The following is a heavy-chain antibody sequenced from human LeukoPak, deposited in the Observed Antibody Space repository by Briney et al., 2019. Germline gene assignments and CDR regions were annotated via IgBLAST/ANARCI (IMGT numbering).Heavy chain of an antibody. J-gene: IGHJ4*02. CDR2: ISGSGGST. V-gene: IGHV3-23*01. Sequence: GGSLRLSCAASGFTFSSYAMSWVRQAPGKGLEWFSAISGSGGSTYYADSVKGRFTISRDNSKNTLYLQMNSLRAEDTAVYYCAKARPEQWLASYYFDYWGQGTLVTVSS. D-gene: IGHD6-19*01. CDR3: AKARPEQWLASYYFDY. CDR1: GFTFSSYA.